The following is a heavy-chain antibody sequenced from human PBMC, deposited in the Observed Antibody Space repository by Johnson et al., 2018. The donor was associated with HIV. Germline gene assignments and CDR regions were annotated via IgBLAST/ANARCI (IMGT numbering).Heavy chain of an antibody. J-gene: IGHJ3*02. V-gene: IGHV3-11*04. D-gene: IGHD3-10*01. CDR1: GFTFSDYY. CDR3: ARALKTAKVEIDYYGSGSSGDAFDI. Sequence: QVQLVESGGGLVKPGGSLRLSCAASGFTFSDYYMSWIRQAPGKGLEWVSYISSSGSTIYYADSVKGRFTISRDNAKNSLYLQMNSLRAEDTAVYYCARALKTAKVEIDYYGSGSSGDAFDIWGQGTMVTVSS. CDR2: ISSSGSTI.